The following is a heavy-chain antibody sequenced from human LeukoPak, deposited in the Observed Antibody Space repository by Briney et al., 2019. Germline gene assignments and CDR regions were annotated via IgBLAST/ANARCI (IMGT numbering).Heavy chain of an antibody. D-gene: IGHD6-19*01. CDR2: INWNGGST. CDR1: GFTFSSYA. V-gene: IGHV3-20*04. J-gene: IGHJ3*02. Sequence: GGSLRLSCAASGFTFSSYAMSWVRQAPGKGLEWVSGINWNGGSTGYADSVKGRFTISRDNAKNSLYLQMNSLRAEDTALYYCARSGIAVAGGFDIWGQGTMVTVSS. CDR3: ARSGIAVAGGFDI.